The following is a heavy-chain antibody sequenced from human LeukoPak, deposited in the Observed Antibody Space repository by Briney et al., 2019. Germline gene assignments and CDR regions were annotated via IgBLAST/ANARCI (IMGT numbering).Heavy chain of an antibody. Sequence: GASVKVSCKASGYTFTGYYMHLVRQAPGQGLEWMGWINPNGGGTNYAQKFQGRVTMTRDTSISTAYMELSGLTSDDTAVYYCARDLGYSYGIGYWGQGTLVTVSS. CDR1: GYTFTGYY. CDR2: INPNGGGT. CDR3: ARDLGYSYGIGY. D-gene: IGHD5-18*01. V-gene: IGHV1-2*02. J-gene: IGHJ4*02.